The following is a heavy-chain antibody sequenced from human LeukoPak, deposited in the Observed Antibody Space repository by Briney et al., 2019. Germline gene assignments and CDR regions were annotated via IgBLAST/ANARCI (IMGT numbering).Heavy chain of an antibody. J-gene: IGHJ4*02. V-gene: IGHV3-23*01. Sequence: GGSLRLSCAASEFTFSSYSMNWVRQAPGKGLEWVSAISGSGGSTYYADSVKGRFTISRDNSKNTLYLQMNSLRAEDTAVYYCAKERGYGDYYYFDYWGQGTLVTVSS. CDR3: AKERGYGDYYYFDY. CDR1: EFTFSSYS. D-gene: IGHD4-17*01. CDR2: ISGSGGST.